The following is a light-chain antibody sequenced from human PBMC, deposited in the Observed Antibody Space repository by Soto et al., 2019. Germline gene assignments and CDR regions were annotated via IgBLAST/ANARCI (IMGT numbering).Light chain of an antibody. J-gene: IGKJ4*01. CDR2: AAS. CDR3: QRYYNAPFT. V-gene: IGKV1-27*01. Sequence: DIQVTQYPSSLSASVGDRVTITCRASQGINYLAWYQQKPGEIPQLLIYAASTLESGIPPRFSGSGSGTDFTLTINNLQPEDVATYYCQRYYNAPFTFGGGTKVEIK. CDR1: QGINY.